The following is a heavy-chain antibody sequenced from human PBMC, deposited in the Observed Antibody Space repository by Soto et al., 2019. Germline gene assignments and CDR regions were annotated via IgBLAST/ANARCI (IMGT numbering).Heavy chain of an antibody. CDR1: GGSISSYY. J-gene: IGHJ6*02. Sequence: PSETRPRTCTVSGGSISSYYGSWIRQPPSEGLEWSGYIYYSGSTNYNPSLKSRVTISVDTSKNQFSLKLSSVTAADTAVYYCARAGYYDILTGYGMDVWGQGTTVTVSS. V-gene: IGHV4-59*01. CDR3: ARAGYYDILTGYGMDV. CDR2: IYYSGST. D-gene: IGHD3-9*01.